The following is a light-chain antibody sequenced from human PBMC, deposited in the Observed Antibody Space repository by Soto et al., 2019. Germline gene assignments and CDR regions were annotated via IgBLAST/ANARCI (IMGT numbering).Light chain of an antibody. CDR2: ATS. CDR3: LQHNSYPLT. Sequence: DIQLTQSPSSLSAFVGDRVTITCRASQKISVYLNWYQQKPGRPPKRLIYATSSLQSGVPSRFSGSGSGTDFTLTISSLQPEDFATYYCLQHNSYPLTFGGGTKVDI. J-gene: IGKJ4*01. V-gene: IGKV1-17*01. CDR1: QKISVY.